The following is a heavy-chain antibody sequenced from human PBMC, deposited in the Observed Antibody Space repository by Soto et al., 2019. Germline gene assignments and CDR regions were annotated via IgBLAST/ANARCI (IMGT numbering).Heavy chain of an antibody. CDR2: ISYDGSNK. D-gene: IGHD6-13*01. J-gene: IGHJ4*02. CDR1: GFTFSDYT. V-gene: IGHV3-30-3*01. CDR3: AKLTAA. Sequence: PGGSLRLSCAASGFTFSDYTMHWVRQAPGKGLEWVALISYDGSNKYYADSVKGRFTISRDNSKNTVYLQMNSLRDEDTAVYYCAKLTAAWGQGTLVTVSS.